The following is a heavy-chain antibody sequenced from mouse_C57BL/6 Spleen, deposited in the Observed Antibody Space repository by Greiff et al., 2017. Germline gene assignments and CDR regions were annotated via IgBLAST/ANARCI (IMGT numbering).Heavy chain of an antibody. CDR2: IDPSDSYT. Sequence: QVQLQQPGAELVMPGASVKLSCKASGYTFTSYWMHWVKQRPGQGLEWIGEIDPSDSYTNYNQKFKGKSTLTVDKSSSTAYMQLSSLTSEDSAVYYCARPPYYYGSSPRYFDVWGTGTTVTVSS. CDR1: GYTFTSYW. CDR3: ARPPYYYGSSPRYFDV. D-gene: IGHD1-1*01. V-gene: IGHV1-69*01. J-gene: IGHJ1*03.